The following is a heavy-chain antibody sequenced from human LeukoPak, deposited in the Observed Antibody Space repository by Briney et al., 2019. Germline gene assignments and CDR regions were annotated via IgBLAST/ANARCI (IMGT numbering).Heavy chain of an antibody. CDR3: ARRVPSGFVDS. Sequence: SETLSLTCAVSGASISADYWIWIRQPPGKGLEWIGYIYYSGSTNYNPSLKSRVTISADTSKNQFSLRLSSVTAADTAMYYCARRVPSGFVDSWGQGTLVTVSS. CDR2: IYYSGST. D-gene: IGHD5-12*01. J-gene: IGHJ4*02. CDR1: GASISADY. V-gene: IGHV4-59*08.